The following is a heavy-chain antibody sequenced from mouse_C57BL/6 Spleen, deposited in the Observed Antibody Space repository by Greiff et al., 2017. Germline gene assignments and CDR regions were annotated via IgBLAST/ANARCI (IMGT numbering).Heavy chain of an antibody. CDR3: ARGDSSGYVGYFDY. Sequence: VQLQQPGAELVKPGASVKMSCKASGYTFTSYWITWVKQRPGQGLEWIGDIYPGSGSTNYNEKFKSKATLTVDTSYSTAYMQLSSLTSEDSAVYYCARGDSSGYVGYFDYWGQGTTLTVSS. V-gene: IGHV1-55*01. CDR2: IYPGSGST. D-gene: IGHD3-2*02. J-gene: IGHJ2*01. CDR1: GYTFTSYW.